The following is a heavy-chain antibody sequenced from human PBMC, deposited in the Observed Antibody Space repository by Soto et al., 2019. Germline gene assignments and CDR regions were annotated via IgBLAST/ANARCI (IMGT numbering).Heavy chain of an antibody. CDR3: ASRYGPSEFDH. J-gene: IGHJ4*02. Sequence: QLQLEESGPGLVKSSETLSLTCSVSGDSISSSSYYWGWIRQSPGEGLERIGNIHGNGGTQYNPSLSCRVIISVDTSANQFSLRLTSVTAADTAVYYCASRYGPSEFDHWGQGSRVTVSS. D-gene: IGHD3-9*01. CDR2: IHGNGGT. CDR1: GDSISSSSYY. V-gene: IGHV4-39*01.